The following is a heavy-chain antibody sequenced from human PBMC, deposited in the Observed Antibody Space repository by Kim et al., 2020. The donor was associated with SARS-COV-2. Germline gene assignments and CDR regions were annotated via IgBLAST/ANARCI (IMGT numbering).Heavy chain of an antibody. CDR1: GFTFSSYG. V-gene: IGHV3-30*18. CDR2: ISYDGSNK. Sequence: GGSLRLSCAASGFTFSSYGMHWVRQAPGKGLEWVAVISYDGSNKYYADSVKGRFTISRDNSKNTLYLQMNSLRAEDTAVYYCAKEVLGLYGGLNVDYWGQGTLVTVSS. CDR3: AKEVLGLYGGLNVDY. D-gene: IGHD5-12*01. J-gene: IGHJ4*02.